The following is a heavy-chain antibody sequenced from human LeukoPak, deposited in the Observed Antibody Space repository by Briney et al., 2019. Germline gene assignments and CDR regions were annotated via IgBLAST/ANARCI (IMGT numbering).Heavy chain of an antibody. J-gene: IGHJ4*02. V-gene: IGHV3-21*01. CDR1: GFTFNSYS. Sequence: GGSLRLSCAASGFTFNSYSMNWVRQAPGKGLEWVSSISSTSSYIYYADSVKGRFTISRDNAKNSLYLQMNSLRAEDTAVYYCARDTDSSSPGDWGQGTLVTVSS. CDR2: ISSTSSYI. CDR3: ARDTDSSSPGD. D-gene: IGHD6-13*01.